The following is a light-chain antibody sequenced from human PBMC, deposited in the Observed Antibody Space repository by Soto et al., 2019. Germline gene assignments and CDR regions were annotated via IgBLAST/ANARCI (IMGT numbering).Light chain of an antibody. CDR3: CSYPGGGTWV. J-gene: IGLJ3*02. V-gene: IGLV2-23*01. CDR1: SSDDGSYNR. Sequence: QSALTQPPSVSGSPGQSVTIPCTASSSDDGSYNRVSWYQQPPGTPPKLMIYEGSERPSGVSNRFSGSKSANTASLTISGLQAEDEADYYCCSYPGGGTWVFGGGTKLTVL. CDR2: EGS.